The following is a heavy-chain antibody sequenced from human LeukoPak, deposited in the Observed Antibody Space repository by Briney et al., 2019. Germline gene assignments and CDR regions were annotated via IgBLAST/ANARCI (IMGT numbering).Heavy chain of an antibody. CDR3: ARRITVFYWFDP. CDR2: INHSGST. V-gene: IGHV4-34*01. Sequence: SETLSLTCAVYGGSFSEYYWSWIRQPPGKGLEWIGEINHSGSTNYNPSLKSRVTISLDTSKNQFSLKLSSVTAADTAVYYCARRITVFYWFDPWDQEPWSPSPQ. D-gene: IGHD2/OR15-2a*01. J-gene: IGHJ5*02. CDR1: GGSFSEYY.